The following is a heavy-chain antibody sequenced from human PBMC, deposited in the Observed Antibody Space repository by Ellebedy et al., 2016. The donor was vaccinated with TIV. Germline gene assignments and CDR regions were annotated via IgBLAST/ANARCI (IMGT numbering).Heavy chain of an antibody. J-gene: IGHJ3*02. CDR2: IWFDGTTD. CDR1: EWGFSNFG. V-gene: IGHV3-33*01. Sequence: GESLKISCVASEWGFSNFGMHWVRQAPGKGLEWVALIWFDGTTDDYADSVKGRFTISRDNSKNTLYLQMNSLGVDDTAVYYCTRARYNDKWRMIAFDMWGQGTIVTVSP. D-gene: IGHD3-22*01. CDR3: TRARYNDKWRMIAFDM.